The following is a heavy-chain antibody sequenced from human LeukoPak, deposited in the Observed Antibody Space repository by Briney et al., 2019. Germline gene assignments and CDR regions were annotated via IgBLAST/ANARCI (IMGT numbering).Heavy chain of an antibody. Sequence: GRSLRLSCAASGFTFSSYAMHWVRQAPGKGLEWVAVISYDGSNKYYADSVKGRFTISRDNSKNTLYLQMNSLRAEDTAVYYCARDIPRRDSSGYYDWGQGTLVTVSS. V-gene: IGHV3-30*04. D-gene: IGHD3-22*01. CDR3: ARDIPRRDSSGYYD. J-gene: IGHJ4*02. CDR1: GFTFSSYA. CDR2: ISYDGSNK.